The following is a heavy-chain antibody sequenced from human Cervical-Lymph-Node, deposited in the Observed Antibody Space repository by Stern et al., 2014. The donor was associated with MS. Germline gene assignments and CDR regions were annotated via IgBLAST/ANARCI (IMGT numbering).Heavy chain of an antibody. CDR3: VGGWGWLPDY. CDR1: GVTLSDLW. J-gene: IGHJ4*02. D-gene: IGHD3-16*01. Sequence: EVQLVESGGGLVQPGGSLRLSCAASGVTLSDLWMNWVRQAPGQGLEWLAIVSQDGGQTFYADSVKGRFTISRDNTKNSLFLQMTSLRPDDTALYYCVGGWGWLPDYWGQGTLVTVSS. V-gene: IGHV3-7*01. CDR2: VSQDGGQT.